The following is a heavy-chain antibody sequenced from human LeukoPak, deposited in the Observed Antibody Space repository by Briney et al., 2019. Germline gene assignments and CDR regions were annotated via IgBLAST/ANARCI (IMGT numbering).Heavy chain of an antibody. CDR3: ARDERGGYYVD. V-gene: IGHV3-7*01. Sequence: GGSLSLSCAASGFMFSSYWMSWVRQAPGRGLEWVANIKDDGNMKQYADSVRGRFTISRDNTKSSLYLQMSSLRAEGSAVYYCARDERGGYYVDWGQGTLVTVSS. CDR1: GFMFSSYW. J-gene: IGHJ4*02. CDR2: IKDDGNMK. D-gene: IGHD3-22*01.